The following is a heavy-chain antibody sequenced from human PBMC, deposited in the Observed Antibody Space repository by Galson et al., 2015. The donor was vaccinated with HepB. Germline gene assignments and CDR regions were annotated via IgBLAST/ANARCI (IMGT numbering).Heavy chain of an antibody. CDR2: IWYDGSNK. CDR3: ARDRIAVGKNHDAFDI. D-gene: IGHD6-19*01. J-gene: IGHJ3*02. CDR1: GFTFSSYG. Sequence: SPRLPRAASGFTFSSYGMHWVRHAPGEGLEWVAVIWYDGSNKYYADSVKGRFTISRDNSKNTLYLQMNSLRAEDTAVYYCARDRIAVGKNHDAFDIWGQGTMVTVSS. V-gene: IGHV3-33*01.